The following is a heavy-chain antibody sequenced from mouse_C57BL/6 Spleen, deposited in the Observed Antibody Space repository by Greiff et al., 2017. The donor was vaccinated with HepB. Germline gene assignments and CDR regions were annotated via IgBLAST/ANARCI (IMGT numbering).Heavy chain of an antibody. D-gene: IGHD1-1*01. CDR3: ARGNYYGSSYYFDY. J-gene: IGHJ2*01. Sequence: QLVESGPELVKPGASVKISCKASGYSFTDYNMNWVKQSNGKSLEWIGVINPNYGTTSYNQKFKGKATLTVDQSSSTAYMQLNSLTSEDSAVYYCARGNYYGSSYYFDYWGQGTTLTVSS. V-gene: IGHV1-39*01. CDR1: GYSFTDYN. CDR2: INPNYGTT.